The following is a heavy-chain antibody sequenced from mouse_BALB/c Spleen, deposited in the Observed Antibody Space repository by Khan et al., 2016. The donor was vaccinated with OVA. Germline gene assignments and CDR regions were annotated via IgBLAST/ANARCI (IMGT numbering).Heavy chain of an antibody. V-gene: IGHV1-77*01. Sequence: QVQLQQPGPELVKPGASVKMSCKASGYTFTDYVMNWVKQRNGQGLEWIGQIYPVSDSTYYNEKFKGKATLTADRSYSTAYMQLSNLTAEDSAVDFCAIAGWDVCAYWGQGTLVTVSA. CDR1: GYTFTDYV. CDR3: AIAGWDVCAY. J-gene: IGHJ3*01. CDR2: IYPVSDST. D-gene: IGHD4-1*01.